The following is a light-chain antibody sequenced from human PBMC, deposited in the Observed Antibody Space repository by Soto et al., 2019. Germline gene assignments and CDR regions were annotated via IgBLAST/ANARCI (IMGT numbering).Light chain of an antibody. J-gene: IGKJ4*01. CDR3: QQYNDRPLS. V-gene: IGKV3-15*01. CDR2: GAS. CDR1: QSVSSN. Sequence: EIVMTQSPATLSVSPGERATLSCRASQSVSSNLAWYQQKPGQAPRLLIYGASTRATGIPARISGSGSGTEFTLTISSLQSEDFAVYYCQQYNDRPLSFGGGTKVEIK.